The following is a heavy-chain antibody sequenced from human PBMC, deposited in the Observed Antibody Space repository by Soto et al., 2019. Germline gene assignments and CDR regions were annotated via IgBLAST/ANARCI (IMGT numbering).Heavy chain of an antibody. J-gene: IGHJ4*02. CDR3: ATMGTPVTGLYYFDY. D-gene: IGHD4-17*01. CDR1: GGSISSGNYY. V-gene: IGHV4-30-4*01. Sequence: QVQLQESGPGLVKPSQTLSLTCTVSGGSISSGNYYWSWIRQPPGTGLEWIGFISYSGTTHYSASLRSRFSISGDTSKNQFSLDLSSVTAADTAVYYCATMGTPVTGLYYFDYWGQGTLVTVSS. CDR2: ISYSGTT.